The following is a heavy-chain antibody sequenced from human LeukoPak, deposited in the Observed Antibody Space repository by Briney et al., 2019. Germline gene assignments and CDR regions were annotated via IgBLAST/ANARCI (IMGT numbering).Heavy chain of an antibody. CDR2: IIPIFGTA. Sequence: SVKVSCKASGGTFSSYAISWVRQAPGQGLEWMGGIIPIFGTANYAQKFQGRVTITADESTSTAYMELSSLRSEDTAVYYCARDEAYCSGGSCGAFDTWGQGTMVTVSS. J-gene: IGHJ3*02. D-gene: IGHD2-15*01. V-gene: IGHV1-69*13. CDR1: GGTFSSYA. CDR3: ARDEAYCSGGSCGAFDT.